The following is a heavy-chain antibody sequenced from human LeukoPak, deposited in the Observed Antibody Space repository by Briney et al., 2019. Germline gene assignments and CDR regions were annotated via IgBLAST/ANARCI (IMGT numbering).Heavy chain of an antibody. Sequence: SETLSLTCTVSGASVSSGSYYWSWIRQPPGKGQEWIGYIYYSGSTNYNPSLKSRVTISVDTSKNQFSLKLSSVTAADTAVYYCARGSRGYTYGWGQGTLVTVSS. D-gene: IGHD5-18*01. CDR2: IYYSGST. CDR3: ARGSRGYTYG. V-gene: IGHV4-61*01. J-gene: IGHJ4*02. CDR1: GASVSSGSYY.